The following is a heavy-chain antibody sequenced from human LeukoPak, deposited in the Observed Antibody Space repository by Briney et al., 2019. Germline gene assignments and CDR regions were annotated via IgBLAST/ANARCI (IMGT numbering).Heavy chain of an antibody. CDR1: GYTFTSYG. Sequence: GASVKVSCKASGYTFTSYGISWVRQAPGQGLEWMGWISAYNGNTNYAQKLQGRVTMTTDTSTSTAYMELRSLRSHDTAVYYCARDAGSIAAAGSLSDYWGQGTLVTVSS. J-gene: IGHJ4*02. D-gene: IGHD6-13*01. CDR3: ARDAGSIAAAGSLSDY. V-gene: IGHV1-18*01. CDR2: ISAYNGNT.